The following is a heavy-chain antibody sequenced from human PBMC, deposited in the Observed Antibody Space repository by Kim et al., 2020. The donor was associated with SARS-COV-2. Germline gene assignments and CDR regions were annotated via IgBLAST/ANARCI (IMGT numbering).Heavy chain of an antibody. CDR3: ARDGYCSSTSCYKMGYY. Sequence: GGSLRLSCAASGFTFSSYAMHWVRQAPGKGLEWVAVISYDGSNKYYADSVKGRFTISRDNSKNTLYLQMNSLRAEDTAVYYCARDGYCSSTSCYKMGYY. V-gene: IGHV3-30-3*01. CDR2: ISYDGSNK. CDR1: GFTFSSYA. J-gene: IGHJ6*01. D-gene: IGHD2-2*02.